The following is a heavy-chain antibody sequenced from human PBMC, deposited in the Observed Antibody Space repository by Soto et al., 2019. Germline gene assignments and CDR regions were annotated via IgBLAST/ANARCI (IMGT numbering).Heavy chain of an antibody. Sequence: SETLSLTCSDSGYSLSSSDYYWAWIRQSPGKGLEWIGSMFYSGLTYYNPSLKSRVTLSVDTSKNQFSVRLNSVTAADTAVYYCAPLSVSLSGPYGIHVWGQGTTVTVSS. CDR1: GYSLSSSDYY. D-gene: IGHD2-15*01. J-gene: IGHJ6*02. V-gene: IGHV4-39*01. CDR2: MFYSGLT. CDR3: APLSVSLSGPYGIHV.